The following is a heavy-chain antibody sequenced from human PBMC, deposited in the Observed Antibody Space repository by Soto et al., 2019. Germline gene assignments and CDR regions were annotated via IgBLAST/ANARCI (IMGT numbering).Heavy chain of an antibody. D-gene: IGHD3-9*01. V-gene: IGHV3-74*01. CDR1: GFTFSSSW. J-gene: IGHJ3*02. Sequence: EVQLVESGGGLVQPAGSLRLSCAASGFTFSSSWMNWVRQSPRKGLVWISRIKTDGCDTHYAVSVKGRFTISRDNAKNTLYLQMNSLRDEDTAVYYCARPRTSDWAYDIWGQGTRVSVSS. CDR3: ARPRTSDWAYDI. CDR2: IKTDGCDT.